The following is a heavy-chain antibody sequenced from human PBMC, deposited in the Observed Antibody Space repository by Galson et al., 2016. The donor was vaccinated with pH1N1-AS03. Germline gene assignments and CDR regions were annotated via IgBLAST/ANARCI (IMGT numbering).Heavy chain of an antibody. V-gene: IGHV3-64*02. Sequence: SLRLSCAASGFTFGNHAMHWVRQAPGKGPEFVARISSDGGSTYYADSVKARFTISRDNSKNTLYLQMDSLRVEDTAVYYCERAGGYWGQGTLVTVSS. J-gene: IGHJ4*02. CDR1: GFTFGNHA. CDR3: ERAGGY. CDR2: ISSDGGST.